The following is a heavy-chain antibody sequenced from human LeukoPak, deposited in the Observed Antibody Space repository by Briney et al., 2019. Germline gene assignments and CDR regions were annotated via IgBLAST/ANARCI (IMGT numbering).Heavy chain of an antibody. D-gene: IGHD1-26*01. Sequence: SETLSLTCTVSGGSISSGDYYWSWIRRPPGKGLEWIGYIYYSGSTYYNPSLKSRVTISVDTSKNQFSLKLSSVTAADTAVYYCARRGGGSYYTACFDYWGQGTLVTVSS. CDR2: IYYSGST. J-gene: IGHJ4*02. CDR1: GGSISSGDYY. CDR3: ARRGGGSYYTACFDY. V-gene: IGHV4-30-4*01.